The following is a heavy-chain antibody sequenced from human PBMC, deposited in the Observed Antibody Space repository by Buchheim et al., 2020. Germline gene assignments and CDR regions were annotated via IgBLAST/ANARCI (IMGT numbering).Heavy chain of an antibody. D-gene: IGHD6-13*01. CDR3: ARGRAAAGTWRPKRKETYYYYYMDV. Sequence: QVQLQQWGAGLLKPSETLSLTCAVYGGSFSGYYWSWIRQPPGKGLEWIGEINHSGSTNYNPSLKSRVTISVDTSKNQFSLKLSSVTAADTAVYYCARGRAAAGTWRPKRKETYYYYYMDVWGKGTT. V-gene: IGHV4-34*01. CDR1: GGSFSGYY. J-gene: IGHJ6*03. CDR2: INHSGST.